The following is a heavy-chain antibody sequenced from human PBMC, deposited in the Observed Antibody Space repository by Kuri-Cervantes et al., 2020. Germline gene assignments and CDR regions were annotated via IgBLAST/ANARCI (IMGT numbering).Heavy chain of an antibody. V-gene: IGHV4-34*01. CDR3: ARGLPTSY. CDR1: GGAFSDYY. CDR2: INHSGRT. Sequence: SQTLSLTCAVYGGAFSDYYWNWIRQPPGKGLEWIGEINHSGRTNYNPSLKSRVTISIDTSKNRFSLRLTSVTAADTAVYYCARGLPTSYWGQGTLVTVSS. J-gene: IGHJ1*01.